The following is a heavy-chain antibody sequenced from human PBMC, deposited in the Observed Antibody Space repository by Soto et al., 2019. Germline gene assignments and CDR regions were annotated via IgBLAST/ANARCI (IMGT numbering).Heavy chain of an antibody. CDR1: GGSISSYY. V-gene: IGHV4-59*08. CDR2: IYYSGST. CDR3: ARHIALSGSFPFDY. Sequence: QVQLQESGPGLVKPSETLSLTCTVSGGSISSYYWSWIRQPPGKGLEWIGYIYYSGSTNYNPSLKSRFTISVNTSENQFSLKLSSVTAADTAVYYCARHIALSGSFPFDYWGQGTLVTVSS. D-gene: IGHD3-3*01. J-gene: IGHJ4*02.